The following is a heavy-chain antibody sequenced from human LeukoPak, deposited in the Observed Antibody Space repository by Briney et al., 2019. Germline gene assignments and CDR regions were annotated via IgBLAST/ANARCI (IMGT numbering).Heavy chain of an antibody. V-gene: IGHV6-1*01. CDR1: GDSVSSKSAA. D-gene: IGHD1-26*01. J-gene: IGHJ4*02. CDR3: ARSQTGGTFDY. CDR2: TYYGSKWSS. Sequence: SQTLSLTCAISGDSVSSKSAARNWIRQPPSRGLEWLGRTYYGSKWSSGYAESVKSRLTVSPDTSKNQFSLQLRSVTPEDTAVYYCARSQTGGTFDYWGQGALVTVSS.